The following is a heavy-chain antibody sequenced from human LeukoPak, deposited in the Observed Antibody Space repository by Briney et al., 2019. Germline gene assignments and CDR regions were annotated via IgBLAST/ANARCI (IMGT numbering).Heavy chain of an antibody. CDR3: ARKVTTAPFDY. CDR2: IKQDGSEK. CDR1: GFTFSSYW. J-gene: IGHJ4*02. D-gene: IGHD4-17*01. V-gene: IGHV3-7*01. Sequence: PGGSLRHSCAASGFTFSSYWMSWVRQAPGKGLEWVANIKQDGSEKYYVDSVKGRFTISRDNAKNSLYPQMNSLRAEDTAVYYCARKVTTAPFDYWGQGTLVTVSS.